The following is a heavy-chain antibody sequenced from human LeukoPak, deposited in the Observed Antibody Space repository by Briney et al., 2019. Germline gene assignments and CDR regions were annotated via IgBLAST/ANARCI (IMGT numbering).Heavy chain of an antibody. Sequence: GGSLRLSCAASGFTLSNYDMNWVRQAPGKGLEWVSSISTSSRYIYYKDSVRGRFTISRDDAKNSLYPEMNSLRAEDTAVYYCARADCSSSTCYLRRSWFDPWGQGTLVTVSS. CDR2: ISTSSRYI. V-gene: IGHV3-21*01. CDR3: ARADCSSSTCYLRRSWFDP. CDR1: GFTLSNYD. J-gene: IGHJ5*02. D-gene: IGHD2-2*01.